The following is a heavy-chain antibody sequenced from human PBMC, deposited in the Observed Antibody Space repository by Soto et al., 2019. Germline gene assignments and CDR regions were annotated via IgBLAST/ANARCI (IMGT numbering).Heavy chain of an antibody. V-gene: IGHV2-5*02. D-gene: IGHD2-15*01. J-gene: IGHJ6*02. CDR1: GCSISTSVVG. CDR2: IYWDDDK. Sequence: QITLKESGPTLVKPTQTLTLTCTFSGCSISTSVVGVAWIRQPPGKSMEWRALIYWDDDKRYRPSLKSRLTITKDTSKNLVGLTMTDMDSVDTATDYCAYLPCGGCSCYLFPFSGMDVWGQGTTVTVSS. CDR3: AYLPCGGCSCYLFPFSGMDV.